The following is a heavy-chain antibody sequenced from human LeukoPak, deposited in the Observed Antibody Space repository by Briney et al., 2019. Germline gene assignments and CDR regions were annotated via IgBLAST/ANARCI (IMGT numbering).Heavy chain of an antibody. CDR3: AKGGGGYLDY. CDR2: ISGSGDTT. V-gene: IGHV3-23*01. D-gene: IGHD2-2*01. CDR1: GFTFSNFG. Sequence: GGSLRLSCAASGFTFSNFGMTWVRQAPGKGLEWVSTISGSGDTTYYTNSVKGRFTISRDNSKNTLYLQMNSLRAEDTAVYYCAKGGGGYLDYWGQGALVTVSS. J-gene: IGHJ4*02.